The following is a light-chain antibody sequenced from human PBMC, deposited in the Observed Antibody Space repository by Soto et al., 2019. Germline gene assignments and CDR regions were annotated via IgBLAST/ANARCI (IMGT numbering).Light chain of an antibody. Sequence: EIVLTQSPGTLSLSPGERATLSCRASQSVSTNYLAWYQQKPGQAPRLLIYGASSRATGIPDRFSGSGSGTDFTLTINRLEPEDVAVYYCQHYDNSPLTFGGGTKVDIK. J-gene: IGKJ4*01. CDR3: QHYDNSPLT. CDR1: QSVSTNY. V-gene: IGKV3-20*01. CDR2: GAS.